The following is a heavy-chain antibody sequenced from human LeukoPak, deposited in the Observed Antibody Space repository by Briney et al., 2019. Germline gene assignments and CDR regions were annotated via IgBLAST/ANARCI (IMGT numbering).Heavy chain of an antibody. V-gene: IGHV3-30*18. J-gene: IGHJ4*02. CDR3: AKASGGSGSYPTDY. D-gene: IGHD3-10*01. CDR2: IPYDGSNK. CDR1: GFTFSSYG. Sequence: GGSLRLSCAASGFTFSSYGMHWVRQAPGKGLEWVAVIPYDGSNKYYADSVKGRFTISRDNSKNTLYLQMNSLRAEDTAVYYCAKASGGSGSYPTDYWGQGTLVTVSS.